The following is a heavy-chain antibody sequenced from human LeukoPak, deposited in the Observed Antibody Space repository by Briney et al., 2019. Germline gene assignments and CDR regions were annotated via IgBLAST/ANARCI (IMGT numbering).Heavy chain of an antibody. CDR2: ISWNSGSI. J-gene: IGHJ3*02. Sequence: GGSLRLSCAASGFTFDDYAMHWVRQAPGKGLEWVSGISWNSGSIGYADSVKGRFTISRDNAKNSLYLQMNSLRAEDTALYYCARAQWELLRRGAFDIWGQGTMVTVSS. CDR1: GFTFDDYA. D-gene: IGHD1-26*01. CDR3: ARAQWELLRRGAFDI. V-gene: IGHV3-9*01.